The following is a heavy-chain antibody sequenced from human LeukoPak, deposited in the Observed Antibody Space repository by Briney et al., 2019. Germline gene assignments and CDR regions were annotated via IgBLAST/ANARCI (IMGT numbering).Heavy chain of an antibody. CDR1: GYTFTSYG. V-gene: IGHV1-18*01. J-gene: IGHJ6*02. CDR2: ISAYNGNT. Sequence: ASVKVSCKASGYTFTSYGISWVRQAPGQGLEWMGWISAYNGNTNYAQRLQGRVTMTTDTSTSTAYMELRSLRSDDTAVYYCARGDVATQNPHYYYYGMDVWGQGTTVTVSS. CDR3: ARGDVATQNPHYYYYGMDV. D-gene: IGHD5-12*01.